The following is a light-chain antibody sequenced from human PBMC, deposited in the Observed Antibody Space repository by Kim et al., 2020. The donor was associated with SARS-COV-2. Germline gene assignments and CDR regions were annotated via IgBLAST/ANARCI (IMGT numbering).Light chain of an antibody. Sequence: ASGGDRVTITCRASQDISNYVAWYQQKPGKPPKLLIYAASTMQSGVPSRFSGSGSGTDFTLTISSLQPEDVATYYCQKYDGAPWTFGQGTKVDIK. J-gene: IGKJ1*01. CDR1: QDISNY. CDR3: QKYDGAPWT. V-gene: IGKV1-27*01. CDR2: AAS.